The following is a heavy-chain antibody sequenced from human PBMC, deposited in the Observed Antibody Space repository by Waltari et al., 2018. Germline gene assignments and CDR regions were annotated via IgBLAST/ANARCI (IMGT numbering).Heavy chain of an antibody. D-gene: IGHD6-13*01. CDR3: AREGAAAGTGFDY. Sequence: EVQLVESGGGLIQPGGSLRLSCAASGFTVSSNYMSWVRQAPGKGLEWVSVIYSGGSTYYADSVKGRFTISRDNSKNTLYLQMNSLRAEDTAVYYCAREGAAAGTGFDYWGQGILVTVSS. CDR2: IYSGGST. V-gene: IGHV3-53*01. CDR1: GFTVSSNY. J-gene: IGHJ4*02.